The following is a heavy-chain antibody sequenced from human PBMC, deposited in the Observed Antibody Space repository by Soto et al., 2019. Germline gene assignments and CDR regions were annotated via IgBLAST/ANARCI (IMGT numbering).Heavy chain of an antibody. D-gene: IGHD1-1*01. CDR3: ASHDPGARFDP. CDR2: INPNNGAT. J-gene: IGHJ5*02. CDR1: RYIFTAYF. V-gene: IGHV1-2*02. Sequence: ASVKVSCKAPRYIFTAYFMHWVRQAPGQGLEWMGWINPNNGATHYGLSFQGRVTMTRDTSVSTAYMELSSLRSDDTAVYYCASHDPGARFDPWGQGTLVTVSS.